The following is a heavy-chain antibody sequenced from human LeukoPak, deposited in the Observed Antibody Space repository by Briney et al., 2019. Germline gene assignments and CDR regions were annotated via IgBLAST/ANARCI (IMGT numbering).Heavy chain of an antibody. CDR2: ISGSGGST. D-gene: IGHD3-22*01. CDR1: GFTFSSYA. CDR3: AKAPDSITTIHEH. Sequence: GGSLRLSCAASGFTFSSYAMSWVRPAPGKGLEWVSAISGSGGSTYYADSVKGRFTISRDNSKNTLYLQMNSLRAEDTAVYYCAKAPDSITTIHEHWGQGTLVTVSS. V-gene: IGHV3-23*01. J-gene: IGHJ1*01.